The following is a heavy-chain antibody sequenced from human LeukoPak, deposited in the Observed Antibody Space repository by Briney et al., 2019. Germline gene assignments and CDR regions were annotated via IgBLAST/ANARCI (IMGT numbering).Heavy chain of an antibody. D-gene: IGHD6-13*01. CDR1: GFTFRNSD. CDR3: AKVASSWYFDDAFDI. CDR2: IQADGGNK. V-gene: IGHV3-30*02. Sequence: GGSLRLSCAASGFTFRNSDMHWVRQAPGKGPEWVAFIQADGGNKYYADSVKGRFTISRDNSKNTLYLQMNSLRAEDTAVYYCAKVASSWYFDDAFDIWGQGTMVTVSS. J-gene: IGHJ3*02.